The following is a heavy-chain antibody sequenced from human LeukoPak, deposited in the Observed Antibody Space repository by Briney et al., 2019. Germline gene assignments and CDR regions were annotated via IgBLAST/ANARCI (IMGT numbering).Heavy chain of an antibody. CDR1: GGSISSSSYY. J-gene: IGHJ4*02. CDR3: ARVGVELYQPLDY. Sequence: PSETLSLTCTVAGGSISSSSYYWGWIRQPPGKGLEWIGSIYYSGSTYYNPSLKSRVTISVDTSKNQFSLKLSSVTAADTAVYYCARVGVELYQPLDYWGRGTLVTVSS. D-gene: IGHD1-7*01. V-gene: IGHV4-39*07. CDR2: IYYSGST.